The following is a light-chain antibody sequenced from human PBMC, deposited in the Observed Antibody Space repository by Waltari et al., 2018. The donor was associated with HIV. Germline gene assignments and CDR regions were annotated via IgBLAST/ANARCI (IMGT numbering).Light chain of an antibody. V-gene: IGLV3-27*01. CDR3: YSAADDNRLI. CDR2: KDT. Sequence: SLELTQPSSVSVSPGQAARITCSGDLLAKKHARWFQQKPGQAPVVVIYKDTERPSAIPERFSGSSSGTTVTLTIGGVQVEDEADYYCYSAADDNRLIFGGGTKLTVL. CDR1: LLAKKH. J-gene: IGLJ2*01.